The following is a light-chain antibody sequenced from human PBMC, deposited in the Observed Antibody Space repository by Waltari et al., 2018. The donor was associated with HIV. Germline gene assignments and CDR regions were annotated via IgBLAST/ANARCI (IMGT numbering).Light chain of an antibody. J-gene: IGLJ3*02. CDR3: QTWGTGIHWV. CDR2: LNSDGSH. CDR1: SGHSSYA. Sequence: SPSASASLGASVKLTCTLSSGHSSYAIAWHKKQPEKGPRDWMKLNSDGSHRKGDGIPHRFAGSSSGAERYLTISSLQSEDEADYYCQTWGTGIHWVFGGGTKLTVL. V-gene: IGLV4-69*01.